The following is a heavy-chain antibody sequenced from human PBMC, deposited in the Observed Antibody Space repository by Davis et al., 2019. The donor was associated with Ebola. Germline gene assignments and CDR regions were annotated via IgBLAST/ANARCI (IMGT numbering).Heavy chain of an antibody. CDR1: GGSIISSSSY. Sequence: GSLRLSCTVSGGSIISSSSYWGWIRQPPRKGLEWIGSIYYSGITYYNPSLKSRVTISVDTSKNQFSLKLRPVTAADTAVYYCARQGWSGYSLRHWLDPWGRGTLVTVSS. CDR2: IYYSGIT. J-gene: IGHJ5*02. CDR3: ARQGWSGYSLRHWLDP. V-gene: IGHV4-39*01. D-gene: IGHD3-3*01.